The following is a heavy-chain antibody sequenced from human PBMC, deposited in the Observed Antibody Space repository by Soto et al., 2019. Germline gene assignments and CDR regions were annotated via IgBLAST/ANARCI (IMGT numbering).Heavy chain of an antibody. CDR2: IIPIFGTA. J-gene: IGHJ6*02. Sequence: SVKVSCKASGGTFSSYAISWVRQAPGQELEWMGGIIPIFGTANYAQKFQGRVTITADKSTSTAYMELSSLRSEDTAVYYCATHLGGVPTYYYYYGMDVWGQGTTVTVSS. D-gene: IGHD3-10*01. V-gene: IGHV1-69*06. CDR3: ATHLGGVPTYYYYYGMDV. CDR1: GGTFSSYA.